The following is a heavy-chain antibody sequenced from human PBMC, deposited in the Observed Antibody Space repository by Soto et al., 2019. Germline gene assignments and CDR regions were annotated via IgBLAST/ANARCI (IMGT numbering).Heavy chain of an antibody. V-gene: IGHV4-30-4*01. CDR3: ARDVSWYFDL. Sequence: QVQLQESGPGLVKPSQTLSLTCTVSGGSISSGDYYWSWIRQPPGKGLEWIGYIYYSGSTYYNPSLQXXVXIXXAPSKNQFSLKLSSVTAADTAVYYCARDVSWYFDLWGRGTLVTVSS. CDR1: GGSISSGDYY. D-gene: IGHD2-8*01. CDR2: IYYSGST. J-gene: IGHJ2*01.